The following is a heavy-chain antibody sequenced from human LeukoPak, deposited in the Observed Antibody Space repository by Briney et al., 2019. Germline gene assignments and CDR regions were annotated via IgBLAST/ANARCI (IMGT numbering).Heavy chain of an antibody. D-gene: IGHD4-17*01. CDR2: IYYSGST. CDR3: ATYYGDRSPADY. Sequence: PSETLSLTCTVSGGSISSSSYYWGWIRQPPGKGLEWIGSIYYSGSTYYNPSLKSRVTISVDTSKNQFSLKLSSVTAADTAVYYCATYYGDRSPADYWGQGTLVTVSS. J-gene: IGHJ4*02. V-gene: IGHV4-39*07. CDR1: GGSISSSSYY.